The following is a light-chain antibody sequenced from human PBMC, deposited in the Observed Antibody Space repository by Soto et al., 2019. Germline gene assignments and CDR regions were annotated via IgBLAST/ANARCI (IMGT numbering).Light chain of an antibody. J-gene: IGLJ1*01. V-gene: IGLV2-8*01. CDR1: SGDVGGYYY. CDR2: EVT. CDR3: MSYVGSDIFV. Sequence: QSVLTQPPSAPGSPGQSVTISCTGTSGDVGGYYYVSWYQHHPGKVPKLIIYEVTKRPSGVPDRFYGSKSGNTASLTVSGLQAEDEADYYCMSYVGSDIFVFATGTKVTVL.